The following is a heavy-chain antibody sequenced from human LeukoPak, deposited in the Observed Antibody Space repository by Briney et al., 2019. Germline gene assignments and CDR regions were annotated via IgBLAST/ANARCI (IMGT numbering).Heavy chain of an antibody. CDR1: GLTFSSYA. V-gene: IGHV3-23*01. J-gene: IGHJ4*02. D-gene: IGHD2-2*02. CDR2: ISGSGGST. CDR3: EKEEAYQLLYNVDY. Sequence: PGGSMRLSCAASGLTFSSYAMSWVRQAPGKGLEWVSAISGSGGSTYYAHSVKGRFTISRDNSKNTLYLQMNSLRDEDTAVYYCEKEEAYQLLYNVDYWGKGTLVTVSS.